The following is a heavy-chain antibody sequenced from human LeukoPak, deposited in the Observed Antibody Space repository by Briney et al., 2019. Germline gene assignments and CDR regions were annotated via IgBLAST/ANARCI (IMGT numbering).Heavy chain of an antibody. CDR1: GFTFSTYW. CDR2: ISSNSRYI. CDR3: ATSYYYDSSGYYNYDAFDI. V-gene: IGHV3-21*01. Sequence: GGSLRLSCAASGFTFSTYWMGWVRQSPGKGPEWVSSISSNSRYIYYADSVKGRFTISRDNAKNSLYLQMNSLRAEDTAVYYCATSYYYDSSGYYNYDAFDIWGQGTMVTVSS. D-gene: IGHD3-22*01. J-gene: IGHJ3*02.